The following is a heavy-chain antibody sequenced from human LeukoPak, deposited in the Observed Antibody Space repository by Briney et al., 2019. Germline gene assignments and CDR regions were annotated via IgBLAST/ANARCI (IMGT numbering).Heavy chain of an antibody. J-gene: IGHJ4*02. CDR1: GFTFDDYA. CDR3: AKDDGSGSYYRGYFDY. CDR2: ISWDGGST. Sequence: SGGSLRLSCAASGFTFDDYAMHWVRQAPGKGLEWVSLISWDGGSTYYADSVKGRFTISRDNSKNSLYLQMNSLRAEDTALYYCAKDDGSGSYYRGYFDYWGQGTLVTVSS. D-gene: IGHD3-10*01. V-gene: IGHV3-43D*03.